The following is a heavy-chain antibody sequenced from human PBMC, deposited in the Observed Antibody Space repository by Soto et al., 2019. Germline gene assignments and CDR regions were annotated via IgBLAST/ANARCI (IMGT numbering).Heavy chain of an antibody. CDR1: GYTFTTYD. CDR3: ARGGDFDF. D-gene: IGHD7-27*01. CDR2: MNPYNSNT. Sequence: QVQLVQSGAEVKKPGASVKVSCKASGYTFTTYDINWVRQATGRGLEGMGWMNPYNSNTGYAQRFQGRVTLTWHTSISTAYMELSSLTSEDTAIYYCARGGDFDFWGQGTLVSVSS. J-gene: IGHJ4*02. V-gene: IGHV1-8*01.